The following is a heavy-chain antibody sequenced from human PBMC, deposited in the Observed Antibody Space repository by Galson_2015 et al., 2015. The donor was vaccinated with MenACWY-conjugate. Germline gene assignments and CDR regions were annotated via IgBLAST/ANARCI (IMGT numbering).Heavy chain of an antibody. Sequence: SLRLSCAASGLSFSNYWMHWVRQAPGKGLVWVSRINSDGTTTNYADSVKGRFTISRDNAKNTLYLQMNSLRAEDTAVYYCARRTLSGVYYYVDSWGQGTLVTVSS. CDR2: INSDGTTT. J-gene: IGHJ4*02. CDR3: ARRTLSGVYYYVDS. CDR1: GLSFSNYW. V-gene: IGHV3-74*01. D-gene: IGHD5/OR15-5a*01.